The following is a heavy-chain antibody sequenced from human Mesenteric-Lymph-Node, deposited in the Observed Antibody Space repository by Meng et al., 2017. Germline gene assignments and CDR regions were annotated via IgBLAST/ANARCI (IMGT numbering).Heavy chain of an antibody. D-gene: IGHD6-19*01. Sequence: SETLSLTCTVSGASINSNYWSWIRQPPGKGLEWIGVIYSSGSSSYNPSLKSRVTISVDMSKNQFSLKLTSVTAEDTAVYYCGKGGWLANWGQGTLVTVSS. V-gene: IGHV4-59*01. CDR3: GKGGWLAN. J-gene: IGHJ4*02. CDR1: GASINSNY. CDR2: IYSSGSS.